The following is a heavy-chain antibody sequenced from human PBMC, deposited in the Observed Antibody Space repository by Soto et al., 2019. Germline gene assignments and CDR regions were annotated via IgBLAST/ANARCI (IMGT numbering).Heavy chain of an antibody. J-gene: IGHJ5*02. CDR3: ARGGDIPAVTAAIFPGGNVASHNWLGP. Sequence: ASVKVSCKASGYTFTGYYMHWVRQAPGQGLEWMGWINPNSGGTNYAQKVQGRVTMTRDTSISTAYMELSRLRSDDTAVYYCARGGDIPAVTAAIFPGGNVASHNWLGPWCQGLRITVSS. D-gene: IGHD2-2*02. V-gene: IGHV1-2*02. CDR1: GYTFTGYY. CDR2: INPNSGGT.